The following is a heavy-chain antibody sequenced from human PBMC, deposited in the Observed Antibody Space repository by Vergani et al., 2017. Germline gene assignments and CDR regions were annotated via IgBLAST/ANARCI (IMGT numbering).Heavy chain of an antibody. J-gene: IGHJ3*02. CDR2: INHSGST. V-gene: IGHV4-34*01. CDR1: AWSFSPFY. Sequence: QVQLQQWGAGLLKPSETLSLTSPVSAWSFSPFYCTWIRQPPRKGVECFGEINHSGSTNYNPSLKSRVTISVDTSKNQFSLKRSSVTAADTAVYYCAAHWYEVGFDIWGQGTMVTVSS. D-gene: IGHD2-8*02. CDR3: AAHWYEVGFDI.